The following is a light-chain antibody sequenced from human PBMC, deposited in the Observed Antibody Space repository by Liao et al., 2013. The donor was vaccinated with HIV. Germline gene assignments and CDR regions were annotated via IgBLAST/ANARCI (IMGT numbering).Light chain of an antibody. Sequence: SYELTQPPSVSVAPGKTARITCGGKNELEVKVCTGTSRGQARPLVLVIYYASDRPSGIPERFSGSNSGSTATLTISRVEAGDEADYYCQVWDTSSAHQVFGGGTKLTVL. CDR3: QVWDTSSAHQV. V-gene: IGLV3-21*04. CDR1: NELEVKV. J-gene: IGLJ3*02. CDR2: YAS.